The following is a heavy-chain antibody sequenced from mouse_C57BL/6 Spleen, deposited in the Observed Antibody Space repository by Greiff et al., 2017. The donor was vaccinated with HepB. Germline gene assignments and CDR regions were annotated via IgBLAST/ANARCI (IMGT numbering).Heavy chain of an antibody. J-gene: IGHJ4*01. CDR3: ARSASKNAMDD. CDR1: GYAFTNYL. Sequence: QVQLQQSGAELVRPGTSVKVSCKASGYAFTNYLIEWVKQRPGQGLEWIGVINPGSGGTNYNEKFKGKATLTADKSSSTAYMQLSSLTSEDSAVYFCARSASKNAMDDWGQGTSVTVSS. V-gene: IGHV1-54*01. D-gene: IGHD2-10*02. CDR2: INPGSGGT.